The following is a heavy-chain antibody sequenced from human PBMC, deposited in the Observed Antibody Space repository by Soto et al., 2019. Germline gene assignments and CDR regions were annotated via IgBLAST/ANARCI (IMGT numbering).Heavy chain of an antibody. V-gene: IGHV1-18*01. CDR2: VNTYNGNT. CDR1: GYTFTNYA. Sequence: QVQLVQSGVEVKKPGASVKVSCKASGYTFTNYAISWVRQAPGRGLEWMGWVNTYNGNTNYVQIFEGRVTMTTDTSTGTAYMELRSLNSDDSAVYYCARDSPYSTDWQRFDSWGQGTRVTVSS. CDR3: ARDSPYSTDWQRFDS. J-gene: IGHJ4*02. D-gene: IGHD6-13*01.